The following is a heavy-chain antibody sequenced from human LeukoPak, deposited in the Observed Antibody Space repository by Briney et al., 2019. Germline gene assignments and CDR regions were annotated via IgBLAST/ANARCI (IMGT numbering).Heavy chain of an antibody. V-gene: IGHV1-69*06. J-gene: IGHJ3*02. CDR2: IIPIFGTA. CDR1: GGTFSSYA. CDR3: ARGGSSGWPSQGAFDI. Sequence: SVKVSCKASGGTFSSYAISWVRQAPGQGLEWMGGIIPIFGTANYAQKFQGRVTITADKSTSTAYMELSSLRSEDTVVYYCARGGSSGWPSQGAFDIWGQGTMVTVSS. D-gene: IGHD6-19*01.